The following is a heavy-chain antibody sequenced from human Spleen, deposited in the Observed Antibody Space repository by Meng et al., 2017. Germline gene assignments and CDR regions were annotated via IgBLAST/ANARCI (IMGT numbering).Heavy chain of an antibody. CDR3: ARGPTTMAHDFDY. V-gene: IGHV4-34*01. J-gene: IGHJ4*02. CDR1: GASFSDYY. D-gene: IGHD4-11*01. Sequence: HLGEGLLKPSATQALSCFVSGASFSDYYWSCIRQPPGKELECIGEINHSGSTNYNPSLKSRATISVDTSQHTLSLKLSSVTAADSAVYYCARGPTTMAHDFDYWGQGTLVTVSS. CDR2: INHSGST.